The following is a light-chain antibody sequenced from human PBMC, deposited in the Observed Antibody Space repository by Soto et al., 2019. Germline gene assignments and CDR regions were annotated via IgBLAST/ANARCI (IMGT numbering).Light chain of an antibody. CDR1: QSVSSN. CDR3: QQYNNWHPYT. V-gene: IGKV3-15*01. CDR2: GAS. J-gene: IGKJ2*01. Sequence: EIVMTQSPATVSVSPGERATLSCRASQSVSSNLAWYQQKPGQAPRLLIYGASTRATAVPARFSGSGSGTEFTLTISSLQSEDFAVYYCQQYNNWHPYTFGQGTKVDIK.